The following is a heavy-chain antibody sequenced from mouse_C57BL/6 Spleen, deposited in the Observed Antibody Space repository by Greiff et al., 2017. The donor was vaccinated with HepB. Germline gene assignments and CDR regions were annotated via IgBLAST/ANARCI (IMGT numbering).Heavy chain of an antibody. Sequence: EVQGVESGGGLVKPGGSLKLSCAASGFTFSSYAMSWVRQTPEKRLEWVATISDGGSYTYYPDNVKGRFTISRDNAKNNLYLQMDHLKSEDTAMYYCARDPTPTIITTVRAWFAYWGQGTLVTVSA. V-gene: IGHV5-4*01. CDR2: ISDGGSYT. CDR3: ARDPTPTIITTVRAWFAY. CDR1: GFTFSSYA. D-gene: IGHD1-1*01. J-gene: IGHJ3*01.